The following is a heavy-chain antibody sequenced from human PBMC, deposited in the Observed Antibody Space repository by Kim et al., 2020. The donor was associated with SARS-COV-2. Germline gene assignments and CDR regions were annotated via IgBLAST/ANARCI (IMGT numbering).Heavy chain of an antibody. D-gene: IGHD4-17*01. J-gene: IGHJ3*02. V-gene: IGHV3-23*01. CDR3: ATRGCYGDRWGSFDI. CDR1: RFSLRAYA. CDR2: IASGGGDT. Sequence: GGSLRLSCAASRFSLRAYAMDWVRQAPGKGLEWISEIASGGGDTFYRDSVKGRFTISRDNSMDTLFLQMNSLRPEDSAVYYCATRGCYGDRWGSFDIWG.